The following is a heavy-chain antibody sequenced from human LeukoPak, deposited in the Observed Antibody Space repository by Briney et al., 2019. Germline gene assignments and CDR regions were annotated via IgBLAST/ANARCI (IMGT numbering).Heavy chain of an antibody. Sequence: AXSGXTXXSYWMSWVRQAPGKGLEWVANIKQDGSEKYYVDSVKGRFTISRDNAKNSLYLQMNSLRAEDTAVYYCARDRFGDDSSGYFPDYWGQGTLVTVSS. CDR3: ARDRFGDDSSGYFPDY. CDR1: GXTXXSYW. V-gene: IGHV3-7*01. J-gene: IGHJ4*02. D-gene: IGHD3-22*01. CDR2: IKQDGSEK.